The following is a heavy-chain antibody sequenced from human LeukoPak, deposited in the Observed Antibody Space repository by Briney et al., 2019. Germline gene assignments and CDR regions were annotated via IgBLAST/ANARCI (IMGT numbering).Heavy chain of an antibody. Sequence: SGTPSLTRALSGVAITSYYGTCIAPPAGTGLESFGRIYPSGSPNYTPSLKSRVTMSVHTSKNQFSLKLSSVTAADTAVYYCARENSGSYREFDYWGQGTLVTVSS. CDR3: ARENSGSYREFDY. D-gene: IGHD1-26*01. CDR1: GVAITSYY. CDR2: IYPSGSP. J-gene: IGHJ4*02. V-gene: IGHV4-4*07.